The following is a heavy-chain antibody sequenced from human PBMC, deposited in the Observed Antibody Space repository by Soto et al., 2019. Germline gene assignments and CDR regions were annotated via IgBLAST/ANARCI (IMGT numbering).Heavy chain of an antibody. CDR1: GGSISSSNW. CDR3: ARVGAGANWFDP. V-gene: IGHV4-4*02. CDR2: IYHSGST. Sequence: QVQLQESGPGLVKPSGTLSLTCAVSGGSISSSNWWSWVRQPPGKGLEWIGEIYHSGSTNYNPSLKSRGTISVDKCKSQSALKLSSVTAADTAVYYCARVGAGANWFDPWGQGTLVTVSS. D-gene: IGHD3-16*01. J-gene: IGHJ5*02.